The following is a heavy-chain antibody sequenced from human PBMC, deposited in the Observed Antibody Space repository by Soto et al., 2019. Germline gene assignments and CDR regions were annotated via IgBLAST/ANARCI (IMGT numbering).Heavy chain of an antibody. CDR1: GYSFTSYW. CDR3: ARHNNWNVHYYYGMDV. Sequence: GESLKISCKGSGYSFTSYWIGWVRQMPGKGLEWMGIIYPGDSDTRYSPSFQGQVTISADKSISTAYLQWSSLKASDTAMYYCARHNNWNVHYYYGMDVWGQGTTVTVAS. CDR2: IYPGDSDT. D-gene: IGHD1-1*01. J-gene: IGHJ6*02. V-gene: IGHV5-51*01.